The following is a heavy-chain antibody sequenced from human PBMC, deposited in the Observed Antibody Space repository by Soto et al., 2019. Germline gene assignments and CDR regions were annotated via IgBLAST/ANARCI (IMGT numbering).Heavy chain of an antibody. CDR3: ATDHYDSSGHFDY. D-gene: IGHD3-22*01. V-gene: IGHV1-24*01. Sequence: ASVKASCKVSGYTLTELSMHWVRQAPGKGLEWMGGFDPEDGETIYAQKFQGRVTMTEDTSTDTAYMELSSLRSEDTAVYYCATDHYDSSGHFDYWGQGTLVTVSS. J-gene: IGHJ4*02. CDR2: FDPEDGET. CDR1: GYTLTELS.